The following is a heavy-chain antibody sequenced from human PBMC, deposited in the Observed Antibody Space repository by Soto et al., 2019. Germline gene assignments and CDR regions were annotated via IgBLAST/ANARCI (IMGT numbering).Heavy chain of an antibody. Sequence: GESLEISCKTSGYSSTSHWIAWVRQMPGKGLEWMGIIYPSDSDIRYRPSFQGQVTISVDKSISTAYLQWSSLKASDTATYYCARQDYSNYRGGMDVWGQGTTVTVSS. D-gene: IGHD2-2*01. CDR2: IYPSDSDI. CDR1: GYSSTSHW. V-gene: IGHV5-51*01. J-gene: IGHJ6*02. CDR3: ARQDYSNYRGGMDV.